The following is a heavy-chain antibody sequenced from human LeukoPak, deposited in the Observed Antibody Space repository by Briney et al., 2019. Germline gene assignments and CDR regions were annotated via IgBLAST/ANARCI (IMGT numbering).Heavy chain of an antibody. V-gene: IGHV3-30*03. CDR3: ARETPEYD. D-gene: IGHD1-14*01. Sequence: GGSLRLSCAASGFTFSSYGMHWVRQAPGKGLEWVAFISYDGSNKYYADSVKGRFTISRDNAKNSLYLQMNSLRDEDTAVYYCARETPEYDWGQGTLVTVSS. J-gene: IGHJ4*02. CDR1: GFTFSSYG. CDR2: ISYDGSNK.